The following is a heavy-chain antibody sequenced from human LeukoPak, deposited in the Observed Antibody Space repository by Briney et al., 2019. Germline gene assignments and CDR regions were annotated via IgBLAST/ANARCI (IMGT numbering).Heavy chain of an antibody. Sequence: SETLSLTCAVYGGSFSGYYWSCIRQPPGKGLEWIGEINHSGSTNYNPSLKSRVTISVDTSKNQFSLKLSSVTAADTAVYYCASGYSYGYGLDYWGQGTLVTVSS. V-gene: IGHV4-34*01. D-gene: IGHD5-18*01. CDR2: INHSGST. CDR1: GGSFSGYY. J-gene: IGHJ4*02. CDR3: ASGYSYGYGLDY.